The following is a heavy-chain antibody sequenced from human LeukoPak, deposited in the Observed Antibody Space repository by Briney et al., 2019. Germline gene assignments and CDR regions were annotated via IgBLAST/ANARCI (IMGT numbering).Heavy chain of an antibody. J-gene: IGHJ4*02. CDR3: ARDCSSATCYAAFDY. D-gene: IGHD2-2*01. CDR1: GFTFTKYA. Sequence: GGSLRLSCVASGFTFTKYAMDWVRQAPGKGLGWVASISYDDTNKAYSDSVKGRFTVSRDTSNNTLYLQMNSLRAEDTGVYYCARDCSSATCYAAFDYWGQGTLVTVSS. V-gene: IGHV3-30-3*01. CDR2: ISYDDTNK.